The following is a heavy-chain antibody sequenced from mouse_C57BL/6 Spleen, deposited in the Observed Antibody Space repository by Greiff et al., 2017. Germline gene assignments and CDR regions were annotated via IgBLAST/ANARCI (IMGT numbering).Heavy chain of an antibody. V-gene: IGHV1-26*01. CDR1: GYTFTDYY. CDR3: ARNGYYPMDY. CDR2: INPNNGGT. J-gene: IGHJ4*01. Sequence: VQLQQSGPELVKPGASVKISCKASGYTFTDYYMNWVKQSHGKSLEWIGDINPNNGGTSYNQKFKGKATLTVDKSSSTAYMELRSLTSEDSAVYYCARNGYYPMDYWGQGTSVTVSS.